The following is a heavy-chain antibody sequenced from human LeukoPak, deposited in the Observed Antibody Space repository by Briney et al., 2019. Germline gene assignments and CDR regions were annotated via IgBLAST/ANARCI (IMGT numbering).Heavy chain of an antibody. J-gene: IGHJ5*02. Sequence: SETLSLTCTVSGCPISSYYLSWIRQPPGQGLEWIGYIYYSGSTNYNPPHQSRVTISVDTSKTQFSLKLSSVTAADTAVYYCARAKPPAMAPNWFDPWGQGTLVTVSS. D-gene: IGHD5-18*01. CDR3: ARAKPPAMAPNWFDP. CDR2: IYYSGST. V-gene: IGHV4-59*01. CDR1: GCPISSYY.